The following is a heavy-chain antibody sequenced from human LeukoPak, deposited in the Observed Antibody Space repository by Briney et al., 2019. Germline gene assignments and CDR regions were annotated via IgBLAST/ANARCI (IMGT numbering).Heavy chain of an antibody. CDR3: ASGEYSSSWYSHY. V-gene: IGHV1-18*01. CDR1: GYTFSSYS. Sequence: GASVKVSCKASGYTFSSYSISWVRQAPGQGLEWMGWISAYDGNTNYARKSQGRVTMTTDTSTNTAYMELRSLRSDDTAVYYCASGEYSSSWYSHYWGQGTLVTVSS. D-gene: IGHD6-13*01. CDR2: ISAYDGNT. J-gene: IGHJ4*02.